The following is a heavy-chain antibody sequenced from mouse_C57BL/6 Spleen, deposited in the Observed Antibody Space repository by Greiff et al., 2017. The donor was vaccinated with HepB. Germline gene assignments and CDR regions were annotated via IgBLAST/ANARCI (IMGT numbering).Heavy chain of an antibody. J-gene: IGHJ3*01. Sequence: VQLQQSGPELVKPGASVKISCKASGYAFSSSWMNWVKQRPGKGLEWIGRIYPGDGDTNYNGKFKGKATLTADKSSSTAYMQLSSLTSEDSAVYFCARRGLYGSSYGFAYWGQGTLVTVSA. CDR2: IYPGDGDT. CDR3: ARRGLYGSSYGFAY. V-gene: IGHV1-82*01. CDR1: GYAFSSSW. D-gene: IGHD1-1*01.